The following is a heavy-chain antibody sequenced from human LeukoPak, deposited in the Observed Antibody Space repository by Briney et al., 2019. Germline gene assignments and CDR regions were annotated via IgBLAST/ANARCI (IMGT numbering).Heavy chain of an antibody. Sequence: GGSLRLSCAASGFTFSTYAMNWVRQAPGKGLEWVSTISGSGGTPHYADSVKGRFTTSRDNSKNTLHLQMNSLRAEDTAVYYCAKGGDLITYFDYWGQGTLVTVSS. J-gene: IGHJ4*02. CDR1: GFTFSTYA. CDR2: ISGSGGTP. V-gene: IGHV3-23*01. D-gene: IGHD3-16*01. CDR3: AKGGDLITYFDY.